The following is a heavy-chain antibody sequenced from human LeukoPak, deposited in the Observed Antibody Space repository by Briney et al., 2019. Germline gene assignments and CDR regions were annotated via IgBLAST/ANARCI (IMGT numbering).Heavy chain of an antibody. Sequence: GGSLRLSCAASGFTFSSYSMNWVRQAPGKGLEWVSSISSSSSYIYYADSVEGRFTISRDNAKNSLYLQMNSLRAEDTAVYYCARGHSSALDVWGKGTTVTVSS. V-gene: IGHV3-21*01. J-gene: IGHJ6*04. CDR3: ARGHSSALDV. CDR2: ISSSSSYI. CDR1: GFTFSSYS. D-gene: IGHD6-6*01.